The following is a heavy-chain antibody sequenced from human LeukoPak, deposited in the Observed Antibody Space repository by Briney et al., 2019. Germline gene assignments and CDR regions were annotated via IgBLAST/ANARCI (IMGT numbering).Heavy chain of an antibody. CDR2: IRYDGSNK. CDR1: GFTFSSYG. J-gene: IGHJ4*02. CDR3: ASGAQPGDGDLDY. V-gene: IGHV3-30*02. Sequence: GGSLRLSCAASGFTFSSYGMHWVRQAPGKGLEWVAFIRYDGSNKYYADSVKGRFTISRDNSKNTLYLQMNSLRAEDTAVYYCASGAQPGDGDLDYWGQGTLVTVSS. D-gene: IGHD4-17*01.